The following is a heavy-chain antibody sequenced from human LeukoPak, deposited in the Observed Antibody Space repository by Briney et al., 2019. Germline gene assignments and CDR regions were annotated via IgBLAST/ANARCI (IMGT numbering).Heavy chain of an antibody. V-gene: IGHV4-39*07. J-gene: IGHJ3*02. CDR1: GGSISSSSYY. Sequence: SETLSLTCTVSGGSISSSSYYWGWICQPPGKGLEWIGSIYYSGSTYYNPSLKSRVTISVDTSKNQFSLKLSSVTAADTAVYYCARAPQTKYGGNDAFDIWGQGTMVTVSS. D-gene: IGHD4-23*01. CDR3: ARAPQTKYGGNDAFDI. CDR2: IYYSGST.